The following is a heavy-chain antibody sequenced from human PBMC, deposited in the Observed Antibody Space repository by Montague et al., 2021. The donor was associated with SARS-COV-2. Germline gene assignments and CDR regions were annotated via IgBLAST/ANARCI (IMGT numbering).Heavy chain of an antibody. CDR1: GDSVSSKSAA. V-gene: IGHV6-1*01. D-gene: IGHD3-9*01. Sequence: CAISGDSVSSKSAAWNWIRQSPSRGLELLGRTYYRSKWDSDYAXXXKXXLVITPDTSKNQVSLQLNSVIPEDTAVYFCASSGITLTGLDAFDIWGQGTMVTVSS. J-gene: IGHJ3*02. CDR2: TYYRSKWDS. CDR3: ASSGITLTGLDAFDI.